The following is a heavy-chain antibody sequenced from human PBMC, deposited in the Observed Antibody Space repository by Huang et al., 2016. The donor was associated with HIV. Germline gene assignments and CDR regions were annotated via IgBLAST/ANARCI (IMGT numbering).Heavy chain of an antibody. Sequence: QLQLQESGPGLVKPSETLSLTCTVSGCSIRSDNYYWGWIRQPPGKGLAWIGGIYYRGRNSYKTTLKRRATITVDTSKNHFSLRMRSVTAAETAVYYCARLPGSITMIRGVITDPYWGQGTLVTVSS. V-gene: IGHV4-39*02. CDR3: ARLPGSITMIRGVITDPY. CDR2: IYYRGRN. D-gene: IGHD3-10*01. CDR1: GCSIRSDNYY. J-gene: IGHJ4*02.